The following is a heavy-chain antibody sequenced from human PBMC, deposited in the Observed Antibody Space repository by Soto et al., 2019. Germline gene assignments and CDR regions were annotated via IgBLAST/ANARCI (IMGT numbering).Heavy chain of an antibody. J-gene: IGHJ5*02. D-gene: IGHD3-9*01. Sequence: QVQLQESGPGLVRPSQTLSLTCTVSGGSINSRGYYWTWIRQHPGKGLEWIGNIYYSGSIHFNPSIKSRLTMLVDTSENQFSLKLTSVTAADTAVYYCARQSESTGYFYGWFDPWGQGTLVTVSS. V-gene: IGHV4-31*03. CDR2: IYYSGSI. CDR1: GGSINSRGYY. CDR3: ARQSESTGYFYGWFDP.